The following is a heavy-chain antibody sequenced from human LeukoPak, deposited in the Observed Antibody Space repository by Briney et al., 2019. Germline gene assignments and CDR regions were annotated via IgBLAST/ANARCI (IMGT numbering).Heavy chain of an antibody. V-gene: IGHV3-74*01. CDR2: INSDGSSA. J-gene: IGHJ4*02. CDR3: ARDHPDIVATIPPY. Sequence: GGSQRLSYAASGLTFSSYWMHWVRQAPGKGLVWVSRINSDGSSASYADSVKGRFTISRDNAKNTLYLQINSLRAEDTAVYYCARDHPDIVATIPPYWGQGTLVTVSS. D-gene: IGHD5-12*01. CDR1: GLTFSSYW.